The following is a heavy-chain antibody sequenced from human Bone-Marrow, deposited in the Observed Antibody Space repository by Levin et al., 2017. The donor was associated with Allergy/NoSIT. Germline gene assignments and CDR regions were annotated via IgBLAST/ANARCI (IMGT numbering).Heavy chain of an antibody. J-gene: IGHJ6*02. CDR2: IWYDGTNK. CDR1: GFTFSDYG. D-gene: IGHD2-2*01. CDR3: VRSDIVIQPADPTYGMDV. V-gene: IGHV3-33*03. Sequence: PGGSLRLSCVASGFTFSDYGMHWVRQVPGKGLEWVAVIWYDGTNKYYRQSVKGRFTISRDNSENTVYLQMNTLRDVDTAVYYCVRSDIVIQPADPTYGMDVWGQGTTVTVSS.